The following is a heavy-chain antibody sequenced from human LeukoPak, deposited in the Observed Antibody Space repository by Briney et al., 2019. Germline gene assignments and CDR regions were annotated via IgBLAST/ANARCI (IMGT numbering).Heavy chain of an antibody. CDR1: GFTFSSYE. CDR2: ISSTGSTI. CDR3: AKRRSYGYLDY. J-gene: IGHJ4*02. V-gene: IGHV3-48*03. D-gene: IGHD5-18*01. Sequence: GGSLRLSCAASGFTFSSYEMNWVRQAPGKGLEWVSSISSTGSTIYYADSVQGRFTISRDNAKNPLYLQMNSLRAKDTAVYYCAKRRSYGYLDYWGQGTLVTVSS.